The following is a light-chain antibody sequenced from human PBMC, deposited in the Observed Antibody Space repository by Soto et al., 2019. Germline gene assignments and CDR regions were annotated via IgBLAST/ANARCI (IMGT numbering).Light chain of an antibody. CDR3: SSYTSSSTL. CDR2: DVS. Sequence: QSVLTQPASVSGSPGQSITISCTGTSSYVGGYNYVSWYQQHPGKAPKLMIYDVSNRPSGVSNRFSGSKSGNTASLTISGLQAEDEADYYCSSYTSSSTLFGGGTKLTVL. V-gene: IGLV2-14*01. J-gene: IGLJ2*01. CDR1: SSYVGGYNY.